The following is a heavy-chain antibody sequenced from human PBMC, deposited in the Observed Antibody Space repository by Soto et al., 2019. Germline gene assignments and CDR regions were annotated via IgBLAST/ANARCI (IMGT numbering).Heavy chain of an antibody. V-gene: IGHV3-23*01. J-gene: IGHJ4*02. CDR3: AKDYCSGGSCYHDY. CDR2: ISGSGGST. CDR1: GFTFSSYA. D-gene: IGHD2-15*01. Sequence: GSLRLSCAASGFTFSSYAMSWVRQAPGKGLEWVSAISGSGGSTYYEDSVKGRFTISRDNSKNTLYLQMNSLRAEDTAVYYCAKDYCSGGSCYHDYWGQGTLVTVSS.